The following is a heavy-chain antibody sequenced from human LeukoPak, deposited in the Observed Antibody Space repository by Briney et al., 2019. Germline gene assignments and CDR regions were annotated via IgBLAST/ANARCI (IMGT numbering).Heavy chain of an antibody. D-gene: IGHD2-15*01. Sequence: SQTLSLTCAISGDSVSSNSAAWNWIRQSPSRGLEWLGRTYYRSKWYNDYAVSVKSRITINPDTSKNQFSLQLNSVTPEDTAVYYCARVKGYCSGGSCYVDWFDPWGQGTLVTVSS. J-gene: IGHJ5*02. CDR2: TYYRSKWYN. V-gene: IGHV6-1*01. CDR3: ARVKGYCSGGSCYVDWFDP. CDR1: GDSVSSNSAA.